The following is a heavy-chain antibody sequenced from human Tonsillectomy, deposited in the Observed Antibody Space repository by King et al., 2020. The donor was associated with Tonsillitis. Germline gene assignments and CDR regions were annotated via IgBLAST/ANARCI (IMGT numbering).Heavy chain of an antibody. Sequence: VQLQESGPGLVKPSQTLSLTCTVSGGSISNGGYYWSWIRQHPRKGLEWIGYIYYSESTYYNPSLKSRVTISVDTSKNQFSLKLSSVTAAHTAVYYCVRGWDSTTRGCYYFDYWGQGTRVTVSS. CDR2: IYYSEST. D-gene: IGHD1-7*01. V-gene: IGHV4-31*03. J-gene: IGHJ4*02. CDR1: GGSISNGGYY. CDR3: VRGWDSTTRGCYYFDY.